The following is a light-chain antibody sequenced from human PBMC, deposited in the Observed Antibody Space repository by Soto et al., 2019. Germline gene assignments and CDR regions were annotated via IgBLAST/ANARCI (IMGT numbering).Light chain of an antibody. CDR3: QQRSNWPPA. J-gene: IGKJ4*01. CDR1: QSVNSY. V-gene: IGKV3-11*01. CDR2: DAS. Sequence: EIVLTQSPATLSLSPGERANLSCRASQSVNSYLAWSQQKSGQGPRLLIYDASNRATGIPARVSGSGSGTEFTLTISSLEPEDLAVYYCQQRSNWPPAFGGGTKVEIK.